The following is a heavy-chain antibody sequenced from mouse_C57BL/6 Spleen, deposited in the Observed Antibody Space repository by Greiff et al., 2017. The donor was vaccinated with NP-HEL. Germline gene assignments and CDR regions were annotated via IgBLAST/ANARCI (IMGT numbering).Heavy chain of an antibody. V-gene: IGHV7-1*01. CDR2: SRNKANDYTT. Sequence: EVMLVESGGGLVQSGRSLRLSCATSGFTFSDFYMEWVRQAPGKGLEWIAASRNKANDYTTEYSASVKGRFIVSRDTSQSILYLQMNALRAEDTAIYYCARDGSSYRYFDVWGTGTTVTVSS. J-gene: IGHJ1*03. D-gene: IGHD1-1*01. CDR3: ARDGSSYRYFDV. CDR1: GFTFSDFY.